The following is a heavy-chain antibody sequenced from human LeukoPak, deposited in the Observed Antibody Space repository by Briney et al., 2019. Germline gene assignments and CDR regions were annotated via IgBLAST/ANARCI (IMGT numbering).Heavy chain of an antibody. Sequence: PSETLSLTCAVSGGSISSGGYSWSWIRQPPGKGLEWIGYIYHSGSTYYNPSLKSRVTISVDRSKNQFSLKLSSVTAADTAVYYCATQLVTVGTFDYWGQGTLVTVSS. V-gene: IGHV4-30-2*01. CDR1: GGSISSGGYS. CDR3: ATQLVTVGTFDY. J-gene: IGHJ4*02. CDR2: IYHSGST. D-gene: IGHD1-1*01.